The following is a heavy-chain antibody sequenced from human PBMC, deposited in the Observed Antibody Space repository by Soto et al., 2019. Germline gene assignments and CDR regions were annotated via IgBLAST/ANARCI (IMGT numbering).Heavy chain of an antibody. Sequence: GGSLRLSCAASGFTFSSYSMNWVRQAPGKGLEWVSFISSSSSYIYYADSVKGRFTISRDNAKNSLYLQMNSLRAEDTAVYYCAREASYLAYALFDYWGQGTLVTVSS. D-gene: IGHD3-10*01. CDR1: GFTFSSYS. CDR3: AREASYLAYALFDY. CDR2: ISSSSSYI. V-gene: IGHV3-21*01. J-gene: IGHJ4*02.